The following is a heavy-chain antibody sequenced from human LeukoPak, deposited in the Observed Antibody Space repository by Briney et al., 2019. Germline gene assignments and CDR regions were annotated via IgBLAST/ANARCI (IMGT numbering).Heavy chain of an antibody. CDR3: ARLVAGRDQTYYFDY. CDR2: IIPIFGTA. J-gene: IGHJ4*02. Sequence: SVKVSCKASGGTFSSYAISWVRQAPGQGLEWMGGIIPIFGTANYAQKFQGRVTITADESTSTAYMELSSPRSEDTAVYYCARLVAGRDQTYYFDYWGQGTLVTVSS. V-gene: IGHV1-69*01. CDR1: GGTFSSYA. D-gene: IGHD6-19*01.